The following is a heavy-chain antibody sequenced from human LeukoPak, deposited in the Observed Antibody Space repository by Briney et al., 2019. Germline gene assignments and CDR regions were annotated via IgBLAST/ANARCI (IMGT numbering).Heavy chain of an antibody. Sequence: PGGSLRLSCAASGFTFSGYWMSWVRQAPGKGLEWVANIKQDGSETYYVDSVKGRFTISRDNAKNTLYLQMNSLRAEDAAVYYCAKGPLLWDWGQGTLVTVSS. CDR3: AKGPLLWD. CDR2: IKQDGSET. V-gene: IGHV3-7*03. CDR1: GFTFSGYW. J-gene: IGHJ4*02. D-gene: IGHD2/OR15-2a*01.